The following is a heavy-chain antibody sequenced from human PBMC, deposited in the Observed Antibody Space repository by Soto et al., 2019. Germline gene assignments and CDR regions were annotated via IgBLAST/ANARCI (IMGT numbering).Heavy chain of an antibody. CDR3: SREMTTAFDL. CDR2: IFYSGST. D-gene: IGHD4-17*01. Sequence: QVQLQESGPGLVKPSQTLSLTCTVSGGSISRGGYYWSGIRQHPGMGLEWIGYIFYSGSTYYNPSLKSRVTISVDTSKNQFSLKLSSVTAADTAVYYCSREMTTAFDLWGRGTLVTVSS. CDR1: GGSISRGGYY. J-gene: IGHJ2*01. V-gene: IGHV4-31*03.